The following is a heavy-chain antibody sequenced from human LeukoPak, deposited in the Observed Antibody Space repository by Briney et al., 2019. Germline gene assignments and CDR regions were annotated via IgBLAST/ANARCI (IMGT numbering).Heavy chain of an antibody. CDR3: SRENTADGYPFYFDY. D-gene: IGHD5-18*01. V-gene: IGHV4-4*07. J-gene: IGHJ4*02. CDR1: GGSLNTYY. CDR2: THTSGDT. Sequence: SETLSLTCTVSGGSLNTYYWSWIRQSAGKGLEWIGRTHTSGDTNYNPSLKSRLTMSVDTSRNQFSLELSSVTAADAAVYYCSRENTADGYPFYFDYWGQGTLVTVSS.